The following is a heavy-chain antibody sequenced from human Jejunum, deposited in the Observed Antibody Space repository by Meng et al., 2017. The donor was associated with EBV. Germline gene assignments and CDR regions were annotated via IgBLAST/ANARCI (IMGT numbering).Heavy chain of an antibody. D-gene: IGHD5-18*01. Sequence: QVHLLQSGTEVKESGASVKVSGKASGYTFTDYYLHWVRQAPGQGLEWMGRVNPNSGVTNYAEKFQGRVTMTRDTSISTSYMEVSRLTSDDTAVYYCARPISGYTYYFDYWGQGTLVTVSS. CDR2: VNPNSGVT. J-gene: IGHJ4*02. V-gene: IGHV1-2*06. CDR3: ARPISGYTYYFDY. CDR1: GYTFTDYY.